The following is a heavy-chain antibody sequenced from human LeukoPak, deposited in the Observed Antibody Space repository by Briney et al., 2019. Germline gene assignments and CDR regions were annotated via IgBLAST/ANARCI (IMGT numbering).Heavy chain of an antibody. V-gene: IGHV3-30*18. CDR2: ISNDGSNT. D-gene: IGHD3-10*01. Sequence: PGRSLRLSCAASGFPFSSYGMHWVRQAPGKGLEWVAGISNDGSNTYYAESVNGRFTISRDNSKNTLYLILNTLRGEDTAVYYCAKEMGSRSSLFYFDYWGQGILLTVSS. J-gene: IGHJ4*02. CDR3: AKEMGSRSSLFYFDY. CDR1: GFPFSSYG.